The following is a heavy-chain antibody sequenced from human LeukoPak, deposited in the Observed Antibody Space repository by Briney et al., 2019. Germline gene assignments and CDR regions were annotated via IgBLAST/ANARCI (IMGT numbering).Heavy chain of an antibody. D-gene: IGHD3-22*01. J-gene: IGHJ6*02. Sequence: ASVKVSCKASGYTFTSYFMHWVRQAPGQGLEWMGIINPSGGSTSYAQKFQGRVTMTRDTSTSTGYMELSSLRSEDTAVYYCARDPYDSSGSYLERYGMDVWGQGTTVTVSS. CDR1: GYTFTSYF. CDR2: INPSGGST. CDR3: ARDPYDSSGSYLERYGMDV. V-gene: IGHV1-46*01.